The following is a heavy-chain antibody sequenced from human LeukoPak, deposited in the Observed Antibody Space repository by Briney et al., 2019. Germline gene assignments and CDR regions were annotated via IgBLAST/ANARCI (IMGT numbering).Heavy chain of an antibody. D-gene: IGHD4-17*01. Sequence: ASVKVSCKASGYTFTDYYIHWMRQAPGQGLEWMGWINPKRGVTTYAQKFQGRVTMTRDTSITTACMELTRLRSDDTTIYYCARERNYGDYGNAFDVWGQGTKVTVSS. J-gene: IGHJ3*01. CDR2: INPKRGVT. CDR3: ARERNYGDYGNAFDV. V-gene: IGHV1-2*02. CDR1: GYTFTDYY.